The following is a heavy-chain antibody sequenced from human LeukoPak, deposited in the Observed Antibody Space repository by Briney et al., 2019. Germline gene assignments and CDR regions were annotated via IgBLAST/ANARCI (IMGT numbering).Heavy chain of an antibody. J-gene: IGHJ4*02. CDR1: GFTVSSNY. CDR2: IYSGGST. V-gene: IGHV3-53*01. CDR3: ARDSVSSSWYLPGFDY. Sequence: GGSLRLSCAASGFTVSSNYMSWVRQAPGKGLEWVSVIYSGGSTYHADSVKGRFTISRDNSKNTLYLQVNSLRAEDTAVYYCARDSVSSSWYLPGFDYWGQGTLVTVSS. D-gene: IGHD6-13*01.